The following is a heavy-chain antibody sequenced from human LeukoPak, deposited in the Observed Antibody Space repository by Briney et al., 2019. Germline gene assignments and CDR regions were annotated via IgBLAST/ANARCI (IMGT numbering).Heavy chain of an antibody. J-gene: IGHJ4*02. CDR1: GYTFTGYY. Sequence: ASVKVSCKASGYTFTGYYMHWVRQAPGQGLEWMGWINPNSGGTNYAQKFQGRVTMTRDTSISTAYMELSRLRSDDTAVCYCALLNYDFWSGYYVYWGQGTLVTVSS. CDR2: INPNSGGT. D-gene: IGHD3-3*01. V-gene: IGHV1-2*02. CDR3: ALLNYDFWSGYYVY.